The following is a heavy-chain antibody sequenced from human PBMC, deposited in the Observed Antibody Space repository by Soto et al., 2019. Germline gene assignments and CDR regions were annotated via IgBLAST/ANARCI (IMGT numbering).Heavy chain of an antibody. CDR1: GGTISSGGYY. Sequence: QVQLQESGPGLVKPSQTLSLTCTVSGGTISSGGYYWSWIRQHPRKGLEWIGYIFYSGSTFYNPSLKSRVTISVDTSKNQVSLRLSSVTAADTAVYYCARVSGYGDYSWFDPWGQGTLVTVSS. CDR2: IFYSGST. V-gene: IGHV4-31*03. CDR3: ARVSGYGDYSWFDP. J-gene: IGHJ5*02. D-gene: IGHD4-17*01.